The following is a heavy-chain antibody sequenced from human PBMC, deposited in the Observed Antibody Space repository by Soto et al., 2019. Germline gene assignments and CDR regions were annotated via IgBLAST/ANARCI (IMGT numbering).Heavy chain of an antibody. CDR1: GDTFSSYA. V-gene: IGHV1-69*01. Sequence: QVQLVQSGAEVKKPGSSVKVSCKASGDTFSSYAISWGRQVPGQGLEWMGGIIPIFGTATYAQKFQGRVTITADESTSTAYMDLSSMRSEDTAVYYCARVVVPASNEEYYFDYWGQGTLVTVSS. J-gene: IGHJ4*02. D-gene: IGHD2-2*01. CDR3: ARVVVPASNEEYYFDY. CDR2: IIPIFGTA.